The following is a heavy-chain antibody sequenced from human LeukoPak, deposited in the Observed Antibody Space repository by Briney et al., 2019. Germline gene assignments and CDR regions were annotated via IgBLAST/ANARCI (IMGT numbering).Heavy chain of an antibody. Sequence: TLSLTCAVSGGSISSGGYSWSWIRQPPGKGLEWIGYIYHSGSTYYNPSLKSRVTISVDRSKNQFSLKLSSVTAADTAVYYCAREDRDGYNFGWFDPWGQGTLVTVSS. CDR2: IYHSGST. CDR3: AREDRDGYNFGWFDP. D-gene: IGHD5-24*01. CDR1: GGSISSGGYS. J-gene: IGHJ5*02. V-gene: IGHV4-30-2*01.